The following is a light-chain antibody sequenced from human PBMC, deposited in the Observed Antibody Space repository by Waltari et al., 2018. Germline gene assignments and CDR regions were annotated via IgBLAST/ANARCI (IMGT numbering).Light chain of an antibody. CDR2: KAS. J-gene: IGKJ4*01. V-gene: IGKV1-5*03. CDR3: QQHNSYPLT. Sequence: DIQMTQSPSTLSASVGDRVTITCRASQSISSWLAWYRQKPGKAPRLLIYKASSLESGVPSRFSGSGSGTEFTLTISSLQPDDFATYYCQQHNSYPLTFGGGTKVEIK. CDR1: QSISSW.